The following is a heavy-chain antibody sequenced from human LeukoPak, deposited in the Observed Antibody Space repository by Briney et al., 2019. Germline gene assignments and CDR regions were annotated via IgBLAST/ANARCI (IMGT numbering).Heavy chain of an antibody. Sequence: PGGSLRLSCAASAFTFSTYAMHWVRQAPGKGLEWVAVISYDGTNKYYADSVKGRFTISRDNSKNTLYLQMNSLRAEDTAVYYCARECMDTTMVDAFDIWGQGTMVTVSS. J-gene: IGHJ3*02. D-gene: IGHD5-18*01. CDR1: AFTFSTYA. V-gene: IGHV3-30-3*01. CDR2: ISYDGTNK. CDR3: ARECMDTTMVDAFDI.